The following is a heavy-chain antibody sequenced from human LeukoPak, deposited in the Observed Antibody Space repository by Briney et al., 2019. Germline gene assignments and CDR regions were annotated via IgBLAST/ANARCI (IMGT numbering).Heavy chain of an antibody. CDR2: ISGSGGST. J-gene: IGHJ1*01. D-gene: IGHD3-22*01. CDR3: AKTMYYYDSGGYFYFQH. CDR1: GFTFSSYA. V-gene: IGHV3-23*01. Sequence: GGSLRLSCAVSGFTFSSYAMSWVGQAPGKGGEWVSAISGSGGSTYYADSVKGGFTISRDNSKKTLYMQMNRLRAENTSVYYCAKTMYYYDSGGYFYFQHWGQGTLVTVSS.